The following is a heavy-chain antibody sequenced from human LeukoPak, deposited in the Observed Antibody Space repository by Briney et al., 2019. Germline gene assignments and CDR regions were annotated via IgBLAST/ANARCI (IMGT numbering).Heavy chain of an antibody. D-gene: IGHD5-18*01. CDR1: GYTFTSYY. Sequence: GASVKVSCKASGYTFTSYYMHWVRQAPGQGLEWMGIINPSGGSTSYAQQFQGTINMTRETCTGKVYIELSRLGSEETAVYYCARGPGIQLWLGFQMDVWGQGTTVTVSS. V-gene: IGHV1-46*01. CDR3: ARGPGIQLWLGFQMDV. J-gene: IGHJ6*02. CDR2: INPSGGST.